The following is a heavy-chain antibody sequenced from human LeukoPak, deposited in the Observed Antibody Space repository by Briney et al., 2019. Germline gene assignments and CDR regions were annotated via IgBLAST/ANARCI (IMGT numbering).Heavy chain of an antibody. D-gene: IGHD3-10*01. CDR3: ATRPPGESYVPYYDY. V-gene: IGHV4-61*01. J-gene: IGHJ4*02. CDR2: IHYSGNT. CDR1: GSSVNSDTYY. Sequence: SGTLSLTCTASGSSVNSDTYYWSWIPQPPGQGLEWIGYIHYSGNTNYNPSLKSRVTMSVDTSKNQFSLKLRSVTAADTAVYYCATRPPGESYVPYYDYWGQGTPVTVSS.